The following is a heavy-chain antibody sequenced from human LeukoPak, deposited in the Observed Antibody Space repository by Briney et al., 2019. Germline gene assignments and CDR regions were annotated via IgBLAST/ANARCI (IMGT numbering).Heavy chain of an antibody. D-gene: IGHD6-6*01. CDR3: ARVISSTSIAARGYFDY. J-gene: IGHJ4*02. CDR1: GFTFSSYS. V-gene: IGHV3-21*01. CDR2: ISSSSSYI. Sequence: GGSLRLSCATSGFTFSSYSRNWVRQAPGKGVEWVSSISSSSSYIYYADSVKGRFTISRDNAKNSLYLQMNGLRAEDTAVYYCARVISSTSIAARGYFDYWGQGTLVTVSS.